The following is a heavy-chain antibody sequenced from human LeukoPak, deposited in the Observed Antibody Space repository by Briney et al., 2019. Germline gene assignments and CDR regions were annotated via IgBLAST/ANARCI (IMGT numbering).Heavy chain of an antibody. Sequence: VASVTVSCKASGYTFTGYYMHWVRQAPGQGLEWMGWINPNSGGTNYAQKFQGRVTMTRDTSISTAYMELSRLRSDDTAVYYCASQADATPTLYYYYYYMDVWGKGTTVTVSS. V-gene: IGHV1-2*02. CDR1: GYTFTGYY. D-gene: IGHD2-2*01. J-gene: IGHJ6*03. CDR3: ASQADATPTLYYYYYYMDV. CDR2: INPNSGGT.